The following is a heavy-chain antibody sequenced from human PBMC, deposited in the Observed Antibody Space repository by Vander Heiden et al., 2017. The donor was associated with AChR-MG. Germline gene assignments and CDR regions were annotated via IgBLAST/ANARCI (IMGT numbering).Heavy chain of an antibody. D-gene: IGHD2-21*02. J-gene: IGHJ4*02. CDR1: GYKFTTNW. Sequence: EVQLVQSGAAAKKPGESLNISCKGSGYKFTTNWIGWVRQMPGKGLEWMGIIYPGDSDTRYSPPFQGHVTISADKSISTAYLQWSSLKASDTAMYYCARRAYCGGDCYFDSYFNSWGQGTLVTVSS. CDR3: ARRAYCGGDCYFDSYFNS. V-gene: IGHV5-51*01. CDR2: IYPGDSDT.